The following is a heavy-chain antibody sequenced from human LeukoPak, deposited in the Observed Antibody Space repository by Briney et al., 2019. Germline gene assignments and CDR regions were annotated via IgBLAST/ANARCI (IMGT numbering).Heavy chain of an antibody. CDR1: GYSISSGYY. CDR2: IYHSGST. D-gene: IGHD6-19*01. J-gene: IGHJ4*02. Sequence: SETLSLTCTVSGYSISSGYYWGWIRQPPGKGLEWIGSIYHSGSTYYNPSLKSRVTISVDTSKNQFSLKLSSVTAADTAVYYCARVPTSSGWTFDYWGQGTLVTVSS. CDR3: ARVPTSSGWTFDY. V-gene: IGHV4-38-2*02.